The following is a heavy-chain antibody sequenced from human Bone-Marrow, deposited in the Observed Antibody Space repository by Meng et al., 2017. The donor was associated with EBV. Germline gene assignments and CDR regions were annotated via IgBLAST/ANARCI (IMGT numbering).Heavy chain of an antibody. D-gene: IGHD3-3*01. CDR3: AREEVTIFGVVIHNWFDP. Sequence: QVQLVQSGSELKKPGASVKVACKASGYTFTSYAMNWVRQAPGQGLEWMGWINTNTGNPTYAQGFTGRFVFSLDTSVSTAYLQICSLKAEDTAVYYCAREEVTIFGVVIHNWFDPRGQGTLVTVS. CDR2: INTNTGNP. V-gene: IGHV7-4-1*01. CDR1: GYTFTSYA. J-gene: IGHJ5*02.